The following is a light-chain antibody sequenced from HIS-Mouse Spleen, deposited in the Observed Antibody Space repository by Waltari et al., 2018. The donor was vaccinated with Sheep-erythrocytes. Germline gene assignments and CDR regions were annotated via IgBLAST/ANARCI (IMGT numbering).Light chain of an antibody. V-gene: IGLV2-23*01. CDR1: SSDVGRYNL. J-gene: IGLJ3*02. CDR2: EGS. Sequence: QSALTQPASVSGSPGQSITISCTGTSSDVGRYNLVSWYQQHPGKAPKLIIYEGSKRPSGVSNRFSGSKSGNTASLTISGLQAEDEADYYCCSYACSSTPWVFGGGPKLTVL. CDR3: CSYACSSTPWV.